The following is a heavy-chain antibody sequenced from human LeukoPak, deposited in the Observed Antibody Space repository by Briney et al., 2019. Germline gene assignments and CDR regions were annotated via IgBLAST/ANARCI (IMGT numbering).Heavy chain of an antibody. Sequence: PGGSLRLSCAASGFTFKIYSMSWVRQAPGKGLEWVSSISSSSSHMYYADSVKGRFTISRDNAKNSLYLQMNTLRAEDTAVYYCARDDTSVHFFDYWGQGTLVTVSS. J-gene: IGHJ4*02. CDR2: ISSSSSHM. CDR1: GFTFKIYS. D-gene: IGHD1-1*01. V-gene: IGHV3-21*01. CDR3: ARDDTSVHFFDY.